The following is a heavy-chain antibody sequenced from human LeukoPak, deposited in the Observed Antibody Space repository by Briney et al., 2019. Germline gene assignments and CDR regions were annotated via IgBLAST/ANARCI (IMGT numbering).Heavy chain of an antibody. J-gene: IGHJ4*02. CDR1: GGSISSGHYY. D-gene: IGHD3-16*01. V-gene: IGHV4-39*01. CDR2: IYYSGTT. Sequence: PSETLSLTCSVSGGSISSGHYYWAWIRQPPGKGLQWIGSIYYSGTTYNNPSLKSRVTISVDTSKNQFSLKLSSVTAADTAVYYCARHENDYMALFDYWGQGTLVTVSS. CDR3: ARHENDYMALFDY.